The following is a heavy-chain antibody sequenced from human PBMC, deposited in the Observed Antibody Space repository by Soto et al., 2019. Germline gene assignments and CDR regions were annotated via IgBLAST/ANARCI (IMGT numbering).Heavy chain of an antibody. Sequence: QVQLVQSGAEVKKPGSSVKVSCKASGGTFSSYAISWVRQAPGQGLEWMGGIIPIFGTANYAQKFQGRVTITADEFTSTAYMELSSLRSEDTAVYYCARARGGDCSSTSCYPSYYYYYGMDVWGQGTTVTVSS. CDR2: IIPIFGTA. D-gene: IGHD2-2*01. V-gene: IGHV1-69*01. CDR1: GGTFSSYA. J-gene: IGHJ6*02. CDR3: ARARGGDCSSTSCYPSYYYYYGMDV.